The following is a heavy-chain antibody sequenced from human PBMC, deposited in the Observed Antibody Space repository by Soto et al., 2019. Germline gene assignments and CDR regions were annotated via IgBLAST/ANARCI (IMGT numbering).Heavy chain of an antibody. CDR3: ARASTKFGTKKTKNNYYYYMDV. CDR1: GYTFTSYG. V-gene: IGHV1-18*01. J-gene: IGHJ6*03. CDR2: ISAYNGNT. Sequence: ASVKVSCKASGYTFTSYGISWVRQAPGQGLEWMGWISAYNGNTNYAQKLQGRVTMTTDTSTSTAYMELRSLRSDDTAVYYCARASTKFGTKKTKNNYYYYMDVWGKGTTVTVSS. D-gene: IGHD3-10*02.